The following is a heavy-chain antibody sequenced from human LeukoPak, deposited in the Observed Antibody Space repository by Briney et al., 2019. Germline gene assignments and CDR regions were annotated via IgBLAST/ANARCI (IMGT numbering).Heavy chain of an antibody. CDR2: IRSKANNYAT. J-gene: IGHJ4*02. D-gene: IGHD6-13*01. CDR1: GFTFSGSA. V-gene: IGHV3-73*01. CDR3: TSSRVLI. Sequence: GGSLRLSCAASGFTFSGSAMQWVRQTSGKGLEWVGRIRSKANNYATAYAAPVKGRFTISRDDSKNTAYLQMNSLKTEDTAVYYCTSSRVLIWGQGTLVTVSS.